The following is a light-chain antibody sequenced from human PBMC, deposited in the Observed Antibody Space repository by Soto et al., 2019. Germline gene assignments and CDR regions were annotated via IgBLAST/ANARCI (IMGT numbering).Light chain of an antibody. CDR3: QQYYNIPYT. J-gene: IGKJ2*01. CDR2: WAS. Sequence: DIVMTQSPDSLAVSLGERATINCKSSQSVAYSPNSKNYLAWYQQKPRQPPRLLIYWASTRESGVPDRFSGSGSGTDFTLTIGSLQAEDVAVYYCQQYYNIPYTFGQGTKLEIK. V-gene: IGKV4-1*01. CDR1: QSVAYSPNSKNY.